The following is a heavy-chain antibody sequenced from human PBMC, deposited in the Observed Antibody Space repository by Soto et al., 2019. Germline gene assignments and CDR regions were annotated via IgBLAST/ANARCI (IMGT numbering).Heavy chain of an antibody. V-gene: IGHV4-39*01. CDR2: IYHTGTT. D-gene: IGHD3-10*01. Sequence: QLQLQESGPGLVQPSETLSLTCAVSGDSITTATYWGWIRQPPGKGLQWIGSIYHTGTTYYTPSLDSRGFISVASSKHQFSLKLNSVTAAATAVYSCARLQSHFGSGTYYIESWGQGTMVTASS. CDR1: GDSITTATY. J-gene: IGHJ4*02. CDR3: ARLQSHFGSGTYYIES.